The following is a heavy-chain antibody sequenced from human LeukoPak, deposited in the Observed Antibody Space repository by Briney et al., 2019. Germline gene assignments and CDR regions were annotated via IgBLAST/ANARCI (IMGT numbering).Heavy chain of an antibody. D-gene: IGHD3-3*01. CDR3: ARVGITIFGVVSFDY. Sequence: ASVKVSCKGSGYTLSNHAFSWVRQAPGQGLEWMGWISAYNGNTNYAQKLQGRVTMTTDTSTSTAYMELRSLRSDDTAVYYCARVGITIFGVVSFDYWGQGTLVTVSS. V-gene: IGHV1-18*04. CDR2: ISAYNGNT. J-gene: IGHJ4*02. CDR1: GYTLSNHA.